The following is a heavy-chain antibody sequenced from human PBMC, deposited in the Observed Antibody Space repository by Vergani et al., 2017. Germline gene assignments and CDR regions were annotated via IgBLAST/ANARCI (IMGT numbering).Heavy chain of an antibody. Sequence: QVQLVQSGAEVKKPGSSVKVSCKASGGTFSSYAISWVRQAPGQGLEWMGGIIPIFGTANYAQKFQGRVTITADESTSTAYMELSSLRSEDTAVYYCARQARLDGYNFYGMDVWGQGTTVTVSS. J-gene: IGHJ6*02. CDR1: GGTFSSYA. CDR3: ARQARLDGYNFYGMDV. D-gene: IGHD5-24*01. V-gene: IGHV1-69*12. CDR2: IIPIFGTA.